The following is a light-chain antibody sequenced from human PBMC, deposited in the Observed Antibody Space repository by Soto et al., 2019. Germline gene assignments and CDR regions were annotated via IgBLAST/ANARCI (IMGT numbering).Light chain of an antibody. J-gene: IGKJ1*01. CDR2: DSS. CDR1: QSVSSNF. V-gene: IGKV3-20*01. CDR3: QQYDISPWT. Sequence: IVLTQSPATLSLSPGERATLSCRASQSVSSNFLAWYQHKPGQAPRLLIYDSSSRATGIPDRFSGSGSGTDFTLSIIRLEPEDFAVYYCQQYDISPWTFGQGTKVDIK.